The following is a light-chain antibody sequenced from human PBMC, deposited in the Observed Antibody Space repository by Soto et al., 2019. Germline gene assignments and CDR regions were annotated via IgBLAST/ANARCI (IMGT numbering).Light chain of an antibody. CDR1: QSISSW. CDR2: DAS. V-gene: IGKV1-5*01. J-gene: IGKJ1*01. CDR3: QQYNSYFRT. Sequence: DIQMTQSPSTLSASVGDRVTITCRASQSISSWLAWYQQKPGKAPKLLIYDASSLESGVPSRFSGSGSGTEFTLTISSLQPDELATYSCQQYNSYFRTFGQGTKVEIK.